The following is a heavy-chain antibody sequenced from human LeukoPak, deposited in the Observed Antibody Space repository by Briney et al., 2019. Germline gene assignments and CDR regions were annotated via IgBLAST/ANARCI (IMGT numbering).Heavy chain of an antibody. CDR2: LYSGGST. Sequence: GGSLRLSCAASGLTVSSTSLSWVRQAPGKGLEWVSLLYSGGSTYYSDSVKGRFIISRDSSKNTLYLQMNSLRAEDTAVYYCARDNVGYCSSPSCFLDYWGQGTLVTVSS. D-gene: IGHD2-2*01. J-gene: IGHJ4*02. CDR3: ARDNVGYCSSPSCFLDY. V-gene: IGHV3-66*01. CDR1: GLTVSSTS.